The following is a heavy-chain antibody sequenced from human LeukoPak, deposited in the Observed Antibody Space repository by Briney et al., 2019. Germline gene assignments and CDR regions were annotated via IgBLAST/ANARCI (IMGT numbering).Heavy chain of an antibody. J-gene: IGHJ4*02. Sequence: PGGSLRLSCAASGFTFSGSPMHWVRQASGKGLEWVGRIRSKANSYATAYAASVKGRFTISRDDSKNTAYLQMNSLKTEDTAVYYCTRLGYYYGSGSPNQYWGQGTLVTVSS. CDR3: TRLGYYYGSGSPNQY. CDR2: IRSKANSYAT. CDR1: GFTFSGSP. D-gene: IGHD3-10*01. V-gene: IGHV3-73*01.